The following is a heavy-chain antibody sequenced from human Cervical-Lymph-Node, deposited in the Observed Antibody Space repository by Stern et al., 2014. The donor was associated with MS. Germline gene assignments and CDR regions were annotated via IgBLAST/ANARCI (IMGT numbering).Heavy chain of an antibody. CDR3: ARTYYYDSYYFDY. CDR2: IYLDADK. V-gene: IGHV2-5*02. D-gene: IGHD3-22*01. CDR1: GFSLTTSGVG. Sequence: QVTLRESGPTLVKPTQTLTLTCTFSGFSLTTSGVGVGWIRQPPGKALEWLALIYLDADKRYNPSLESRLNHPKDNPQNQVILPMTNMDPVDTATYYCARTYYYDSYYFDYWGQGTLVTVSS. J-gene: IGHJ4*02.